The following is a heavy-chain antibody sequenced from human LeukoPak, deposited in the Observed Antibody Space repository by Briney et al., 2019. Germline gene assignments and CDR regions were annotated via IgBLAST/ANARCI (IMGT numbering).Heavy chain of an antibody. CDR1: GGSLSSGDYY. V-gene: IGHV4-30-4*08. J-gene: IGHJ6*03. CDR2: IYYSGST. D-gene: IGHD2-21*01. Sequence: SETLSLTCTVSGGSLSSGDYYWSWIRQPPGKGLEWFGYIYYSGSTYYNPSLKSRVTISVDTSKNQFSLKLSSVTAADTAVYYCARDGGGGEDYYYYYYMDVWGKGTTVTVSS. CDR3: ARDGGGGEDYYYYYYMDV.